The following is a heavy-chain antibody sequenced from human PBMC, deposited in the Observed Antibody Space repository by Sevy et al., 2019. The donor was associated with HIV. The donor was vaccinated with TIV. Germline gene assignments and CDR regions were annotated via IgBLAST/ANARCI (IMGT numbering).Heavy chain of an antibody. CDR1: GFTFSSYW. V-gene: IGHV3-74*01. D-gene: IGHD2-8*01. CDR3: ARDPLGYCTNGVCYRSGFFDY. CDR2: INSDGSST. J-gene: IGHJ4*02. Sequence: GGSLRLSCAASGFTFSSYWMHWVHQAPGKGLVWVSRINSDGSSTSYADSVKGRFTISRDNAKNTLYLQMNSLRAEDTAVYYCARDPLGYCTNGVCYRSGFFDYWGQGTLVTVSS.